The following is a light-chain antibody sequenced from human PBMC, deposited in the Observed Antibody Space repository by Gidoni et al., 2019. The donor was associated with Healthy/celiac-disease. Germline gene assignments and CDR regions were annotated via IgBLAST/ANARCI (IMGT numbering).Light chain of an antibody. CDR2: EVS. CDR3: SSYTSSSTRV. J-gene: IGLJ3*02. CDR1: SSDVGGYNY. V-gene: IGLV2-14*01. Sequence: QSALTQPASVSGSPGQSITISCTGTSSDVGGYNYVSWYQQNPGKAPKLMIYEVSNRPSGVYNRFSGSKSGNTASLTISGLQAEDEADYYCSSYTSSSTRVFGGGTKLTVL.